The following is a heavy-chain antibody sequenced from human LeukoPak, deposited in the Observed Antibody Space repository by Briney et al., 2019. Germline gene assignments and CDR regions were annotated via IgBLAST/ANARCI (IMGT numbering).Heavy chain of an antibody. V-gene: IGHV4-39*01. CDR2: IYYSGST. Sequence: PSETLSLTCTVSGGSISSSSYYWGWIRQPPGKGLEWIGSIYYSGSTYYNPSLKSRVTISVDTSKNQFSLMLSSVTAADTAVYYCARPSRAAAGTFDYWGQGTLVTVSS. CDR1: GGSISSSSYY. J-gene: IGHJ4*02. D-gene: IGHD6-13*01. CDR3: ARPSRAAAGTFDY.